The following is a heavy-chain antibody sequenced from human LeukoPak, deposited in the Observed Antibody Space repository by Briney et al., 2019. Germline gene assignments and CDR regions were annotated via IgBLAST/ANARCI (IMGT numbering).Heavy chain of an antibody. D-gene: IGHD5-18*01. CDR3: ARDPSRGYNYGYGDY. J-gene: IGHJ4*02. Sequence: QTGGSLRLSCAASGFTFSTYWMSWVRQATGKGLEGVAHINQDRSEKYYVDSVKVRFTIARDNTNNSLYLQMNSLRAEDTAVYYCARDPSRGYNYGYGDYWGQGTLVIVSS. V-gene: IGHV3-7*01. CDR1: GFTFSTYW. CDR2: INQDRSEK.